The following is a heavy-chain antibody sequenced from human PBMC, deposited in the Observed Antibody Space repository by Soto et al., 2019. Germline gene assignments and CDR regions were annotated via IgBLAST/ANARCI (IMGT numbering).Heavy chain of an antibody. CDR3: ARGDSTDCSNGVCSFFYNHDMDV. J-gene: IGHJ6*02. V-gene: IGHV1-2*04. CDR1: GYSFTEYH. CDR2: INPKSGGT. Sequence: ASVKVSCKASGYSFTEYHIHWVRQAPGQGLEWLGRINPKSGGTSTAQKFQGWVTMTTDTSISTASMELTRLTSDDTAIYYCARGDSTDCSNGVCSFFYNHDMDVWGQGTTVTVSS. D-gene: IGHD2-8*01.